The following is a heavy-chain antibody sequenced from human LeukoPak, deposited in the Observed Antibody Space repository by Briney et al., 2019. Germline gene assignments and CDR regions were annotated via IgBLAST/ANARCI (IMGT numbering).Heavy chain of an antibody. D-gene: IGHD3-10*01. CDR1: GGSIAGGGFS. CDR3: ARDGEAWALYAFNL. Sequence: SETLSLTCAVSGGSIAGGGFSWTWIRQPPGKALEWIGYFYHSGATNYNPSLKSRVTMSVDRSKNHFSLNLTSVTAADTAMYYCARDGEAWALYAFNLWGQGTMVTVS. J-gene: IGHJ3*01. V-gene: IGHV4-30-2*01. CDR2: FYHSGAT.